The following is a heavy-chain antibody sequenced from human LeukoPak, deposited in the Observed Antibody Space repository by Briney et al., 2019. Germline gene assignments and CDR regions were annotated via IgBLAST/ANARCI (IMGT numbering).Heavy chain of an antibody. CDR1: GFTFDDYA. CDR3: AKDYCTNGVCYFDY. D-gene: IGHD2-8*01. J-gene: IGHJ4*02. Sequence: GGSLRLSCAASGFTFDDYAMHWVRQAPGKGLEWVSAISGSGGSTYYADSVKGRFTISRDNSKNALYLQMNSLRDEDTAVYYCAKDYCTNGVCYFDYWGQGTLVTVSS. V-gene: IGHV3-23*01. CDR2: ISGSGGST.